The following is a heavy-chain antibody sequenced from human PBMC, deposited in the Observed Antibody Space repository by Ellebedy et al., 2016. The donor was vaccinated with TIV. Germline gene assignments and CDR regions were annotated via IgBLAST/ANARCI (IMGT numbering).Heavy chain of an antibody. CDR2: ISAYNGNT. J-gene: IGHJ4*02. CDR3: ARGTLSSGWYRPFDY. V-gene: IGHV1-18*04. D-gene: IGHD6-19*01. CDR1: GYTFTSYG. Sequence: ASVKVSCKASGYTFTSYGISWVRQAPGQGLEWMGWISAYNGNTNYAQKFQGRVTITADESTSTAYMELTSLRSEDTAVYYCARGTLSSGWYRPFDYWGQGTLVTVSS.